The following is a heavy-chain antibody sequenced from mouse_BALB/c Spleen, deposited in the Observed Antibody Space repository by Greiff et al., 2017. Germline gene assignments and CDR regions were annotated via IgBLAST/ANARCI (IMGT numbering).Heavy chain of an antibody. Sequence: EVMLVESGGGLVQPGGSRKLSCAASGFTFSSFGMHWVRQAPEKGLEWVAYISSGSSTIYYADTVKGRFTISRDNPKNTLFLQMTSLRSEDTAMYYCARLGLTGVFAYWGQGTLVTVSA. CDR3: ARLGLTGVFAY. CDR2: ISSGSSTI. J-gene: IGHJ3*01. D-gene: IGHD4-1*01. V-gene: IGHV5-17*02. CDR1: GFTFSSFG.